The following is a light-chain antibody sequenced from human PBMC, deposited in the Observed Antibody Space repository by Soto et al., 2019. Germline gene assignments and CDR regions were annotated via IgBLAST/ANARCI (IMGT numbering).Light chain of an antibody. Sequence: DIVLTQSPGTLSLSPGEGATLSCRTSPSLTNVFLAWYQQKPGQAPRLLIYGASRKATGIPDSFSGSGCGTDFTLTTSRLEAEDVAVYFCHQYATTPYTFGQGTRLEIK. CDR3: HQYATTPYT. CDR1: PSLTNVF. CDR2: GAS. V-gene: IGKV3-20*01. J-gene: IGKJ5*01.